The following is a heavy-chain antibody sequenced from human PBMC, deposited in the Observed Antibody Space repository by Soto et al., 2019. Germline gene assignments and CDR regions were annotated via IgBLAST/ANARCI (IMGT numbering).Heavy chain of an antibody. Sequence: QVQLVQSGGEVKKPGASMKVSCKASGYKFSSYGISWVRQAPGQGLEWMGWVSPYSGNTIYAQNFXGXVXXTTDTSTSTAYMDLRRLRSDDTGVYYCARDGWELPTMGIDYWGQGTLVTVSS. V-gene: IGHV1-18*01. CDR3: ARDGWELPTMGIDY. CDR1: GYKFSSYG. CDR2: VSPYSGNT. D-gene: IGHD1-26*01. J-gene: IGHJ4*02.